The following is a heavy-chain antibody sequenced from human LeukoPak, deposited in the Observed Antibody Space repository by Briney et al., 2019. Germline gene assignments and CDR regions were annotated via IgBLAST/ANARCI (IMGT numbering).Heavy chain of an antibody. D-gene: IGHD5-18*01. CDR2: ISGSGGST. Sequence: GGSLRLSCAAPGFTFSSYAMSWVRQAPGKVLEWVSAISGSGGSTYYADSVKGRFTISRDNSKNTLYLQMNSLRAEDTAVYYCAKFLEIQLWSHFEYWGQGTLVTVSS. CDR1: GFTFSSYA. V-gene: IGHV3-23*01. CDR3: AKFLEIQLWSHFEY. J-gene: IGHJ4*02.